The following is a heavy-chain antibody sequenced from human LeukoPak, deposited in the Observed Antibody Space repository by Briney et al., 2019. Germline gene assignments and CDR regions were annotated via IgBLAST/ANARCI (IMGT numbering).Heavy chain of an antibody. CDR3: ARVGSGYSYGTIDY. J-gene: IGHJ4*02. V-gene: IGHV4-59*01. Sequence: LETLSLTCTVSGGSISGYYWSWIRQPPGKGLEWIGYIYYSGSTNYNPSLKSRVTISVDTSKNQFSLKLSSVTAADTAVYYCARVGSGYSYGTIDYWGQGTLVTVSS. CDR2: IYYSGST. CDR1: GGSISGYY. D-gene: IGHD5-18*01.